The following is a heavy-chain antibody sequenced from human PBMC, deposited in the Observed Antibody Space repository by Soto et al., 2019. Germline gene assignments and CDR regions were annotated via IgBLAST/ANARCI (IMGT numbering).Heavy chain of an antibody. Sequence: GGSLRLSCAASGFTFSSYGMHWVRQAPGKGLEWVAVIWYDGSNKYYADSVKGRFTISRDNSKNTLYLQMNSLRAEDTAVYYCAREYPQQLYFDYWGQGTLVTVSS. J-gene: IGHJ4*02. CDR3: AREYPQQLYFDY. D-gene: IGHD6-13*01. V-gene: IGHV3-33*01. CDR2: IWYDGSNK. CDR1: GFTFSSYG.